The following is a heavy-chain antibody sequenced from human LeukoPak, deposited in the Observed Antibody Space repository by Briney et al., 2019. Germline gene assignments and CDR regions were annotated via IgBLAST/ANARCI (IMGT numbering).Heavy chain of an antibody. CDR2: MSYDGSNK. V-gene: IGHV3-30*18. CDR3: AKEGDYYGSGSYYYQDY. D-gene: IGHD3-10*01. J-gene: IGHJ4*02. CDR1: GFTFSSYG. Sequence: PGRSLRLSCAASGFTFSSYGMHWVRQAPGKGLEWVAVMSYDGSNKYYADSVKGRFTISRDNSKNTLYLQMNSLRAEDTAVYYRAKEGDYYGSGSYYYQDYWGQGTLVTVSS.